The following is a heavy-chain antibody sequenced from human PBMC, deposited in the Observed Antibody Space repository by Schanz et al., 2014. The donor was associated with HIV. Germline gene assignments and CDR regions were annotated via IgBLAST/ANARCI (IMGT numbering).Heavy chain of an antibody. V-gene: IGHV3-9*01. CDR3: VKDFTDSKGGFDY. CDR2: ITWNNKVM. J-gene: IGHJ4*02. D-gene: IGHD1-26*01. Sequence: EVQLVESGGGLVQPGRSLRLSCAASGFNFNDFAMHWVRQSPGKGLEWVSGITWNNKVMGYVDSVKGRFTISRDTAKNSLFLQMVNLISEDTAFYYCVKDFTDSKGGFDYWGQGALVTVSS. CDR1: GFNFNDFA.